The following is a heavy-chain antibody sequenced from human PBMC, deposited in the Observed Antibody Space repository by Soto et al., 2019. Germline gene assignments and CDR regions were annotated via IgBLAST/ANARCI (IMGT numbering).Heavy chain of an antibody. CDR2: IYYSGST. J-gene: IGHJ3*02. V-gene: IGHV4-39*01. CDR1: GGSISSSSYY. Sequence: SETLSLTCTVSGGSISSSSYYWGLIRQPPGKGLEWIGSIYYSGSTYYNPSLKSRVTISVDTSKNQFSLKLSSVTAADTAVYYCARRSDIVVVVAAINDAFDIWGQGTMVTVSS. CDR3: ARRSDIVVVVAAINDAFDI. D-gene: IGHD2-15*01.